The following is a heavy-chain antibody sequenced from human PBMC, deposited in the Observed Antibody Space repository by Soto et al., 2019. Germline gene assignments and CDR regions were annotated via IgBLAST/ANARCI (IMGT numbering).Heavy chain of an antibody. Sequence: GGSLRLSCAASGFTLKNHYMGWVRQTPGKGLEGVACISVSADRTYYADSVKGRFTISRDNSKNTLFLQLNSLRAEDTALYYCARVKRGPLGIFDFWGQGTPVTVPS. J-gene: IGHJ4*02. D-gene: IGHD1-1*01. CDR2: ISVSADRT. V-gene: IGHV3-23*01. CDR3: ARVKRGPLGIFDF. CDR1: GFTLKNHY.